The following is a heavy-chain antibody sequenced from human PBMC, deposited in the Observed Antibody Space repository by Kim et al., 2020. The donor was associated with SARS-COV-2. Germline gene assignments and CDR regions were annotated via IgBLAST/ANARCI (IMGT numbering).Heavy chain of an antibody. V-gene: IGHV4-61*02. D-gene: IGHD3-22*01. CDR2: VSFSGSA. CDR3: ARGTYLYHDSGFFFDV. J-gene: IGHJ4*02. CDR1: GDSSKSGIDY. Sequence: SETLSLTCSVSGDSSKSGIDYWSWIRQPAGKGLEWIGRVSFSGSARYNPSLKSRVAISLDMSKNQFSLSLTSVTAADTAVYYCARGTYLYHDSGFFFDVWGQGTPVTVSS.